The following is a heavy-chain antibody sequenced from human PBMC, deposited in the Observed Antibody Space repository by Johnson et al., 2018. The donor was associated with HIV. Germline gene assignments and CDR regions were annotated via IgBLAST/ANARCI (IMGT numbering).Heavy chain of an antibody. CDR3: AKDAYINGAFDI. Sequence: QVQLVESGGGLVKPGGSLRLSCVASGFTFSSYAMHWVRQAPGKGLAWVAVISYDGSNKYYADSVKGRFTISRDNSKNTLYLQMNSLRAEDTAVYYCAKDAYINGAFDIWGQGTMVTVSS. CDR1: GFTFSSYA. J-gene: IGHJ3*02. V-gene: IGHV3-30-3*02. D-gene: IGHD3-16*01. CDR2: ISYDGSNK.